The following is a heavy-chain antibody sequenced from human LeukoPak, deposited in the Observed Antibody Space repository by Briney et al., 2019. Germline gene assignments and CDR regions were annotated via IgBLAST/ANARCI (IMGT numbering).Heavy chain of an antibody. Sequence: SGPTLVKPTQTLTLTCTLSGFSLSTSGVGVGWIRQPPGKALEWLALIYWDDDKRYSPSLKSRPTITKDTSKNQVVLTMTNMDPVDTATYYCAHTYSSGWYCDYWGQGTLVTVSS. J-gene: IGHJ4*02. CDR3: AHTYSSGWYCDY. CDR1: GFSLSTSGVG. V-gene: IGHV2-5*02. CDR2: IYWDDDK. D-gene: IGHD6-19*01.